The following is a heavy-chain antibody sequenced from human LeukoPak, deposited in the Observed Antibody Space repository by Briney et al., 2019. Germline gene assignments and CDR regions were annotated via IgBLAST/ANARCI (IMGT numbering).Heavy chain of an antibody. Sequence: GESLILSCAVSGFTFSNYAMSWVRQVPGRGLEWVSTISSRGDSTYDADSVQGRFTISRGNSKNSLYLQMNSVRAEDTAVYYCAKGPRRDITVAHTVEKWGQGTLVTVSS. CDR3: AKGPRRDITVAHTVEK. CDR1: GFTFSNYA. J-gene: IGHJ4*02. V-gene: IGHV3-23*01. D-gene: IGHD6-19*01. CDR2: ISSRGDST.